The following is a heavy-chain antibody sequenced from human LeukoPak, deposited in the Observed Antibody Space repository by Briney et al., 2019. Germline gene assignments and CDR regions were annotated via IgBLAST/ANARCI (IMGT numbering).Heavy chain of an antibody. CDR1: GFTFSSYC. Sequence: GGSLRLSCAASGFTFSSYCMHWVRQAPGKGLEWVAVIWYDGSNKYYADSVKGRFTISRDNSKNTLYLQMNSLRAEDTAVYYCARGDEVPLVLEFHLDYWGQGTLVTASS. CDR3: ARGDEVPLVLEFHLDY. J-gene: IGHJ4*02. V-gene: IGHV3-33*01. D-gene: IGHD6-6*01. CDR2: IWYDGSNK.